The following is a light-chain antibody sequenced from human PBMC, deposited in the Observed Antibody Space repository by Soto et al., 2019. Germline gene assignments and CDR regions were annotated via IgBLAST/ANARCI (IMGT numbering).Light chain of an antibody. V-gene: IGLV1-51*01. CDR3: GTWDNTQNGYV. Sequence: QSLLTQPPSVSASPGQKVTISCSGSSSNIGGNSVSWYQQLPGTAPKLLIYDDNKRPSGTPDRFSGSKSGTSATLGITGFQTGDEADYYCGTWDNTQNGYVFGTGTKVTVL. CDR2: DDN. CDR1: SSNIGGNS. J-gene: IGLJ1*01.